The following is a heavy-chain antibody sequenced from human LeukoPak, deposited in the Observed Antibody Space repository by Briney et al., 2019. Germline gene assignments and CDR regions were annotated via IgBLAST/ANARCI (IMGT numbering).Heavy chain of an antibody. J-gene: IGHJ4*02. Sequence: ASVKVSCKASRVTFSNYVINWVRQAPGQGLEWLGWINPKSGAADYAQQFRGRVTMTRDTSINTDYMEMKRVTSDDTAVYYCARGAEAETSPLDFWGQGTLVIVS. CDR2: INPKSGAA. D-gene: IGHD6-13*01. V-gene: IGHV1-2*02. CDR3: ARGAEAETSPLDF. CDR1: RVTFSNYV.